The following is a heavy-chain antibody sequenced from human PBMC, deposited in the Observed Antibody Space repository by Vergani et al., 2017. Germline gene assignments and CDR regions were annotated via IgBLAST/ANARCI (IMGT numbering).Heavy chain of an antibody. CDR2: IYWNDDK. D-gene: IGHD5-12*01. CDR3: AHSLVHGGYDSRAYLDY. V-gene: IGHV2-5*01. J-gene: IGHJ4*02. Sequence: QITLTESGPTLVKPPQTLTLTCTFSGFSLSTSGVGVGWIRQPPGKALEWLALIYWNDDKSYSPSLKSRLTITKDTSKNPVVLTMTNRDAVDTATYYCAHSLVHGGYDSRAYLDYWGQGTLVTVSS. CDR1: GFSLSTSGVG.